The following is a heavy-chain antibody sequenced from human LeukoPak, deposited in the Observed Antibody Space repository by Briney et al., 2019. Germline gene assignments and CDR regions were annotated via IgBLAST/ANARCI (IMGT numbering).Heavy chain of an antibody. V-gene: IGHV1-2*02. CDR1: GYTFTAHY. CDR2: IDPNSGGT. J-gene: IGHJ4*02. D-gene: IGHD3-22*01. CDR3: ARVTYYYDNSGENYYFDY. Sequence: ASVKVSCKASGYTFTAHYIHWVRQAPGQGLEWMGWIDPNSGGTNYAQKFQGSVTMTGDASIATAFMELGRLRSDDTAVYYCARVTYYYDNSGENYYFDYWGQGTLVTVSS.